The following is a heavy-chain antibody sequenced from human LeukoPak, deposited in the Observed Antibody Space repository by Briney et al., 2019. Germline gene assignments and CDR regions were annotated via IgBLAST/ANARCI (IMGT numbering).Heavy chain of an antibody. CDR3: ARGYSALDY. D-gene: IGHD6-13*01. CDR2: ISSNSITI. CDR1: GFTFSSYS. V-gene: IGHV3-48*02. J-gene: IGHJ4*02. Sequence: GGSLRLSCAASGFTFSSYSMNWVRQAPRKGLEWVSYISSNSITIYYADSVKGRFTISRDSAKNSLYLQMNSLRDEDTAVYYCARGYSALDYWGQGTLVTVSS.